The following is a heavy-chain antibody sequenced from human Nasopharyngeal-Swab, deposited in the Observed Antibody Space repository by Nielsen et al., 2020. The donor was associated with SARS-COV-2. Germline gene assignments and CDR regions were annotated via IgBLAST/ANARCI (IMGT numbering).Heavy chain of an antibody. V-gene: IGHV4-34*01. Sequence: SETLSLTCAVYGGSFSGYYWSWVRQPPGKGLEWIGEIYHSGSTNYNPSLKSRVTISVDKSKNQFSLKLSSVTAADTAVYYCARGGVPAAIRYYYYMDVWGKGTTVTVSS. CDR3: ARGGVPAAIRYYYYMDV. D-gene: IGHD2-2*01. CDR1: GGSFSGYY. J-gene: IGHJ6*03. CDR2: IYHSGST.